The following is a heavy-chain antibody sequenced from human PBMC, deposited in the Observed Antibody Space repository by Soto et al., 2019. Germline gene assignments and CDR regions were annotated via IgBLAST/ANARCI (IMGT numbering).Heavy chain of an antibody. CDR2: ISYDGNNQ. D-gene: IGHD3-3*02. CDR1: GFDFRSYG. Sequence: QVQLVESGGGVVQPGRSLRLSCAASGFDFRSYGMHCVRQAPGKGLEWVAVISYDGNNQYYADSVRGRFTISRDNFKNTVYLQMNSLRGEDAAVYFCAKDANAVLAEVSRLDHLGKGTLVTVSS. V-gene: IGHV3-30*18. J-gene: IGHJ4*02. CDR3: AKDANAVLAEVSRLDH.